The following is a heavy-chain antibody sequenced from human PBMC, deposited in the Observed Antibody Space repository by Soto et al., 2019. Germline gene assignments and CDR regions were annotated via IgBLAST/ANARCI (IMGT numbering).Heavy chain of an antibody. D-gene: IGHD6-19*01. J-gene: IGHJ4*02. V-gene: IGHV1-18*01. CDR2: ISAYNGNT. CDR1: GYTFTSYG. Sequence: QVQLVQSGAEVKKPGASVKVSCKASGYTFTSYGISWVRQAPGQGLEWMGWISAYNGNTNYAQKLQGRVTMTTDTXTXTDYMELRSLRSDDTAVYYCARAVAGGPRSWYYFDYWGQGTLVTVSS. CDR3: ARAVAGGPRSWYYFDY.